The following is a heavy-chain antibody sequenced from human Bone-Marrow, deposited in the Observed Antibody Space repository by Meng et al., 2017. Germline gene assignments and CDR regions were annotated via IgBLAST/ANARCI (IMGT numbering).Heavy chain of an antibody. D-gene: IGHD4-23*01. V-gene: IGHV7-4-1*02. Sequence: ASVKVSCKASGYTFTRFAMNWVRQAPGQGLEWMGWINTNTGNPTYAHGFTGRFVFSLDTSVSTAYLQISSLKADDTAVYYCARDPLRTTVVIPFDYWGQGTLVTVSS. CDR2: INTNTGNP. CDR1: GYTFTRFA. J-gene: IGHJ4*02. CDR3: ARDPLRTTVVIPFDY.